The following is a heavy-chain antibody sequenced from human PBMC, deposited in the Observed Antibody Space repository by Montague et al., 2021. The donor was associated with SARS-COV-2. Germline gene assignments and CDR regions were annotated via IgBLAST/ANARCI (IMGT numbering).Heavy chain of an antibody. V-gene: IGHV3-9*01. J-gene: IGHJ4*02. CDR2: ISFNSGSI. D-gene: IGHD1-26*01. Sequence: SLRLSCAASGFTFDDYAMHWVRQAPGKGLEWVSRISFNSGSIDYADSVKGRFTISRDNAKSSLYLQMNGLTTEDTALYYCAEDVGYSRIYRAVYFDHWGRGTRVTVSS. CDR3: AEDVGYSRIYRAVYFDH. CDR1: GFTFDDYA.